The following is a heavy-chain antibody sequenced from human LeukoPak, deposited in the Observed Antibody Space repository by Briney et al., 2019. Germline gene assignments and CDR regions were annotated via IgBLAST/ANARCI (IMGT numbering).Heavy chain of an antibody. CDR3: ARDLGLDYGGSQ. CDR1: GFTFSSYW. Sequence: PGGSLRLSCAASGFTFSSYWMHWVRQAPGKGLVWVSHINSDGSSTNYADSVKGRFTISRDNAKNTLYLQMNTLRAEDTAVYYCARDLGLDYGGSQWGQGTLVTVPS. CDR2: INSDGSST. J-gene: IGHJ4*02. D-gene: IGHD4-23*01. V-gene: IGHV3-74*01.